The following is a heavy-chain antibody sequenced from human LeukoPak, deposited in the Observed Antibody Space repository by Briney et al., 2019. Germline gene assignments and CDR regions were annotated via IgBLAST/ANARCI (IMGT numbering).Heavy chain of an antibody. CDR1: GGTFSSYA. CDR2: IIPILGIA. Sequence: GASVKVSCKASGGTFSSYAISWVRQAPGQGLEWMGRIIPILGIANYAQKFQGRVTITADKSTSTAYMELSSLRSEDTAVYYCASSNQYPTETHTGWGIAVAPFFDYWGQGTLVTVSS. V-gene: IGHV1-69*04. J-gene: IGHJ4*02. D-gene: IGHD6-19*01. CDR3: ASSNQYPTETHTGWGIAVAPFFDY.